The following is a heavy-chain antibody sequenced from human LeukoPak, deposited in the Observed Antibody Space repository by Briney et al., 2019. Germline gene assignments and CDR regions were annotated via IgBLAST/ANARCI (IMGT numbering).Heavy chain of an antibody. Sequence: GGPLRLSCAASGFSFSSYRMNWVRQAPGKALEWVANINQDGSEKYFVDSVKGRFTISRDNAKNSLYLQMNSLRVEDTAVYYCARVAKYYYGSETYYFFEHWGQGTPVTASS. J-gene: IGHJ4*02. V-gene: IGHV3-7*01. D-gene: IGHD3-10*01. CDR2: INQDGSEK. CDR1: GFSFSSYR. CDR3: ARVAKYYYGSETYYFFEH.